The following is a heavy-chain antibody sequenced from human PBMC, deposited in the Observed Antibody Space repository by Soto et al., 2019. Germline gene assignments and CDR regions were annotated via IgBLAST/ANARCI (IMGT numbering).Heavy chain of an antibody. D-gene: IGHD3-3*01. CDR2: IYYNGFT. CDR1: GGSISSSNYY. Sequence: QMQLQETGPGLVKPSETLSLTGTVAGGSISSSNYYWGWIRQPPGKGLEWIANIYYNGFTYYNPSLKSLVSVSVDTYEHQLSLNLSSVTAADTAVHYCARQGDSWSDSGAFDIWGQGTMVTVSS. V-gene: IGHV4-39*01. J-gene: IGHJ3*02. CDR3: ARQGDSWSDSGAFDI.